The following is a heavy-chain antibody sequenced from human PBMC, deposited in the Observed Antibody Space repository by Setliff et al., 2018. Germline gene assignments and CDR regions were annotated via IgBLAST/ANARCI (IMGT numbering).Heavy chain of an antibody. V-gene: IGHV4-59*01. J-gene: IGHJ4*02. CDR2: IYYSGST. Sequence: PSETLSLTCTVSGGSISTFYWSWIRQSPGKGLEWIVYIYYSGSTNYNPSLKSRVSISVDTSKNQFSLRLTSVTAADTAVYYCAREYYYARSRNFDYWGQGTLVTVSS. CDR1: GGSISTFY. D-gene: IGHD3-22*01. CDR3: AREYYYARSRNFDY.